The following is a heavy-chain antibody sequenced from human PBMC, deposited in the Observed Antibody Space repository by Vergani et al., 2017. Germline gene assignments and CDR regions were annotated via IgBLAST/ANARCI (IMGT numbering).Heavy chain of an antibody. CDR1: GASVNSYY. Sequence: QVKLQESSPGLVKPSETLSLTCTVSGASVNSYYWSWIRQPPGKGLEWMGYVSFRGDTLYDPSVKGRMTISLNTSSNQFSLYLTSVTAADTAVYYCARSRIYYGAGSHDYWGQGTLVTVSS. J-gene: IGHJ4*02. CDR3: ARSRIYYGAGSHDY. D-gene: IGHD3-10*01. V-gene: IGHV4-59*02. CDR2: VSFRGDT.